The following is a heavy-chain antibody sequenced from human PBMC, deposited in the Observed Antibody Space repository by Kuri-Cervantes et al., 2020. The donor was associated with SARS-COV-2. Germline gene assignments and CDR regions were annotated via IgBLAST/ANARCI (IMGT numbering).Heavy chain of an antibody. D-gene: IGHD5-18*01. CDR2: IYSGGST. CDR1: GFTVSSNY. V-gene: IGHV3-66*01. Sequence: GGSLRLSCAASGFTVSSNYMSWVRQAPGKGLEWVSVIYSGGSTYYADSVKGRFTISRDNSKNTLYLQMNSLRAEDTAVYYCARIYSRGYSYGNVDYWGQGTLVTVSS. J-gene: IGHJ4*02. CDR3: ARIYSRGYSYGNVDY.